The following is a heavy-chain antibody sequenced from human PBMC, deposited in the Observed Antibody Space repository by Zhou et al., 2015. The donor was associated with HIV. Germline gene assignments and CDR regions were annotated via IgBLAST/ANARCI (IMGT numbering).Heavy chain of an antibody. D-gene: IGHD3-22*01. CDR2: IIPIFGTA. Sequence: QVQLVQSGAEVKKPGSSVKVSCKASGGTFSSYAISWVRQAPGQGLEWMGGIIPIFGTANYAQKFQGRVTITADESTSTAYMELSSLRSEDTAVYYCAREEGYDSSGYYPSHYYYGMDVWGQGTTGHRLL. CDR1: GGTFSSYA. J-gene: IGHJ6*02. CDR3: AREEGYDSSGYYPSHYYYGMDV. V-gene: IGHV1-69*12.